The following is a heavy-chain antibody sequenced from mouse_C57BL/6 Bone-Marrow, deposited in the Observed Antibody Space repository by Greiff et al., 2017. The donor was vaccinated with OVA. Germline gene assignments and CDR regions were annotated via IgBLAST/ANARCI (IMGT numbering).Heavy chain of an antibody. CDR1: GFTFSDYG. Sequence: EVQVVEPGGGLVKPGASLKLSCAASGFTFSDYGMHWVRQAPEKGLEWVAYISRGSSTIYYADTVKGRFTITRDNAKNTLFLQMSSLRSEDAAMYYCARGRYLDVWGKGTTVTVSS. V-gene: IGHV5-17*01. CDR3: ARGRYLDV. J-gene: IGHJ1*03. CDR2: ISRGSSTI.